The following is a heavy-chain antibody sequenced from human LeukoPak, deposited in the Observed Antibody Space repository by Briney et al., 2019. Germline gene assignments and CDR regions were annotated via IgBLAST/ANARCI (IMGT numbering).Heavy chain of an antibody. CDR3: ASLGYCSGGSCYARRDY. CDR1: GFTFDDYG. V-gene: IGHV3-20*04. D-gene: IGHD2-15*01. J-gene: IGHJ4*02. Sequence: GGSLRLSCAASGFTFDDYGMSWVRQAPGKGLEWVSGINWNGGSTGYADSVKGRFTISRDNAKNSLYLQMNSLRAEDTALYYCASLGYCSGGSCYARRDYWGQGTLVTVSS. CDR2: INWNGGST.